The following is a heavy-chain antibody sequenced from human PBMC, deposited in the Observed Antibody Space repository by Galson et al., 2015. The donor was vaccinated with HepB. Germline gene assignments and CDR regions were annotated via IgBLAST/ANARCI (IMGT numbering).Heavy chain of an antibody. J-gene: IGHJ4*02. CDR3: ARDSAAAPPDY. CDR2: IIPIFVTA. Sequence: SVKVSCKASGGTFSSDALSWVRQAPGQGLGWMGGIIPIFVTAKYAQKFQDRVTITADESTSTAYMELSSLRSEDTAVYYCARDSAAAPPDYWGQGTLVTVSS. V-gene: IGHV1-69*13. D-gene: IGHD6-13*01. CDR1: GGTFSSDA.